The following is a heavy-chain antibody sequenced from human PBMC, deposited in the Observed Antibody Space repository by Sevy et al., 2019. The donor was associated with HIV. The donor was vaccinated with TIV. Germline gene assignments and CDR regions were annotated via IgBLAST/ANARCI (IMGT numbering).Heavy chain of an antibody. D-gene: IGHD5-18*01. J-gene: IGHJ4*02. V-gene: IGHV3-23*01. CDR1: GFTFSNYA. Sequence: GGSLRLSCAASGFTFSNYAMSWVRQTPGKGLELVSAISGSVNATYYTDSVKGRFTISRDNSKNTVYLQMNSLRAEDTAVYYCVKEVSQYSYSDYWGQGTLVTVSS. CDR2: ISGSVNAT. CDR3: VKEVSQYSYSDY.